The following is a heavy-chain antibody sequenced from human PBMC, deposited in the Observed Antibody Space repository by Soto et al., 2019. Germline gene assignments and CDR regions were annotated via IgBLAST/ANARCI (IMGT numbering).Heavy chain of an antibody. D-gene: IGHD5-12*01. V-gene: IGHV4-30-2*06. CDR2: ISHLEST. CDR1: VASSGYGGLS. J-gene: IGHJ4*02. Sequence: PSEALSLTCTVSVASSGYGGLSRSWRRQSPGKGLEWIGYISHLESTYFHPSFKSRLTMSIDRTRNQFSLKLSSVTAADMAVYYCARGGGYDSFDYWGQGVLVTVSS. CDR3: ARGGGYDSFDY.